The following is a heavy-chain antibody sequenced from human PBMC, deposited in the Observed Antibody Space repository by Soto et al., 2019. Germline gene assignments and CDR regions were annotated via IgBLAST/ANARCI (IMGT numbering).Heavy chain of an antibody. CDR2: IFYTGTT. CDR3: ARLVVVAPVANA. V-gene: IGHV4-39*02. CDR1: GGSISYNSYY. Sequence: PSETLSLTCSVSGGSISYNSYYWGRIRQPPGKGLEWVGGIFYTGTTYYGPSLKDRVTISVDTSKNSFSLNLTSVTAADTAVYFCARLVVVAPVANAWGQGTLVTVSS. J-gene: IGHJ5*02. D-gene: IGHD2-2*01.